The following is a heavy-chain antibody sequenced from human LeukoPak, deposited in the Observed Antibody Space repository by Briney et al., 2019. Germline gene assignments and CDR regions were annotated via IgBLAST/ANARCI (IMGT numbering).Heavy chain of an antibody. V-gene: IGHV3-66*01. D-gene: IGHD1-26*01. Sequence: GGSLRLSCSASGFTFKSYAMHWVRQAPGKGLEWVSVIYTGGNSYYAGSVQGRFIISRDNAKNTLSLQMNSLRVDDTAVYYCVKQDTGSYLGGYWGQGTLVTVSS. CDR1: GFTFKSYA. J-gene: IGHJ4*02. CDR2: IYTGGNS. CDR3: VKQDTGSYLGGY.